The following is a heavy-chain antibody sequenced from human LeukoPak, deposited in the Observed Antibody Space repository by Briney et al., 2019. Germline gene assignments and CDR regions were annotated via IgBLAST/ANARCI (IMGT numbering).Heavy chain of an antibody. CDR1: GYTFPSYG. V-gene: IGHV1-46*01. J-gene: IGHJ4*02. Sequence: ASVKVSCKASGYTFPSYGISWVRQAPGQGLEWMGIINPSGGSTSYAQKFQGRVTMTRDTSTSTVYMELSSLRSEDTAVYYCAREGDTMVRGVIPHWGQGTLVTVSS. CDR2: INPSGGST. CDR3: AREGDTMVRGVIPH. D-gene: IGHD3-10*01.